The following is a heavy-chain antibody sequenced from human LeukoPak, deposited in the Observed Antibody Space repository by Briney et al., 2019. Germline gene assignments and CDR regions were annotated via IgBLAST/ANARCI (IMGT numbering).Heavy chain of an antibody. J-gene: IGHJ4*02. V-gene: IGHV4-34*01. Sequence: PSETLSLTCAVYGGSFSGYYWSWIRQPPGKGLEWIGEINHSGSTNYNPSLKSRVTISVDTSKNQFSLKLSSVTAADTAVYYCTREAPGTGELDYWGQGTLVTVSS. CDR3: TREAPGTGELDY. CDR1: GGSFSGYY. D-gene: IGHD1-26*01. CDR2: INHSGST.